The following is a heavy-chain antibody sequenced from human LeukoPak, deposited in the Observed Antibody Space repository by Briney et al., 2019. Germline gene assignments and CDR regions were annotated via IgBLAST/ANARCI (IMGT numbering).Heavy chain of an antibody. CDR1: GGSFSGYY. Sequence: SETLSLTCAVYGGSFSGYYWSWIRQPPEKGLEWIGEINHRGSTSYNPSLKSRLTISKDKFKNQFSLKLTSVTVADTAVYFCARVKAVAGTLPHLLDYWGQGTLVTVSS. J-gene: IGHJ4*01. CDR3: ARVKAVAGTLPHLLDY. D-gene: IGHD6-19*01. CDR2: INHRGST. V-gene: IGHV4-34*01.